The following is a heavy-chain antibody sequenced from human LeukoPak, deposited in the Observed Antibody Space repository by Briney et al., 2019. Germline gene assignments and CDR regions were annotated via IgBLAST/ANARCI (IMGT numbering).Heavy chain of an antibody. Sequence: GGSLRLSCAASGFTFSSYAMSWVRQAPGEGLEWVSAISGSGGSTYYADSVKGRFTISRDNSKNTLYLQMNSLRAEDTAVYYCAKDGTGSDSSSWYYFDCWGQGTLVTVSS. CDR2: ISGSGGST. D-gene: IGHD6-13*01. CDR3: AKDGTGSDSSSWYYFDC. CDR1: GFTFSSYA. V-gene: IGHV3-23*01. J-gene: IGHJ4*02.